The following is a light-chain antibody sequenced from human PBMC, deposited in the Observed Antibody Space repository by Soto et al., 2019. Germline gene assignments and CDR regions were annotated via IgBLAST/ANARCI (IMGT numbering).Light chain of an antibody. Sequence: QSALTQPASVSGSPGQSITITCAGTSNDVGGYSYVSWYQHHPARGPKLLIYEDSNRPSGISKRFSGSRSGNTASLTISGLKTEDEADYYCNSYINTTIPVFGGGTKVTVL. CDR2: EDS. V-gene: IGLV2-14*01. J-gene: IGLJ3*02. CDR1: SNDVGGYSY. CDR3: NSYINTTIPV.